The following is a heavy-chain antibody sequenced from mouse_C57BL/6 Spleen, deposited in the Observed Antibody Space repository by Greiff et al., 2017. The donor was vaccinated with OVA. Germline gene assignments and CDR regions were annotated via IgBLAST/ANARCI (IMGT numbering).Heavy chain of an antibody. V-gene: IGHV1-82*01. CDR2: IYPGDGDT. D-gene: IGHD2-5*01. CDR3: ARGGYSNWYFDV. CDR1: GYAFSSSW. J-gene: IGHJ1*03. Sequence: QVQLQQSGPELVKPGASVKISCKASGYAFSSSWMNWVKQRPGKGLEWIGRIYPGDGDTNYNGKFKGKATLTADKSSSTAYMQRSSLTSEDSAVYFCARGGYSNWYFDVWGTGTTVTVSS.